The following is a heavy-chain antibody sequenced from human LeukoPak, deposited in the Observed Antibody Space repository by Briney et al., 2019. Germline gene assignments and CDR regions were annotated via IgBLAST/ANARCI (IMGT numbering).Heavy chain of an antibody. CDR1: GFTFSSYA. Sequence: GGSLRLSCAASGFTFSSYAMHWVRQAPGKGLEWVAVISYDGSNKYYADSVKGRFTISRDNSKNTLYLQMNSLRAEDTAVYYCARYALPAANVGYFDYWGQGTLVTVSS. CDR2: ISYDGSNK. CDR3: ARYALPAANVGYFDY. D-gene: IGHD2-2*01. J-gene: IGHJ4*02. V-gene: IGHV3-30*01.